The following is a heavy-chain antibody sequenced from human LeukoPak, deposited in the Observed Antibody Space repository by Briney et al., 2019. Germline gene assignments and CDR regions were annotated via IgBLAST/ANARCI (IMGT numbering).Heavy chain of an antibody. J-gene: IGHJ5*02. CDR2: ISSSGSTI. CDR1: GFTFSSYE. D-gene: IGHD3-3*01. Sequence: TGGSLRLSCAASGFTFSSYEMNWVRQAPGKGLEWVSYISSSGSTIYYAHSEKGRFTISRDNAKNSLYLQMNSLRAEDTAVYYCARAGGYYDYHWGQGTLVTVSS. CDR3: ARAGGYYDYH. V-gene: IGHV3-48*03.